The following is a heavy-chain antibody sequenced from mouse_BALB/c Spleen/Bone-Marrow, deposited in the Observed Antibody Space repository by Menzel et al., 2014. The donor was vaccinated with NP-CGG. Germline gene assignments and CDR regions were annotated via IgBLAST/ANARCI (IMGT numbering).Heavy chain of an antibody. CDR3: ARFRTTGAMDY. J-gene: IGHJ4*01. V-gene: IGHV3-8*02. Sequence: EVKLVESGPSLVKPSQTLSLPCSVTGDSITSGYWNWIRKFPGNKLEYMGYITYSGSPYYNPSLKSRISITRDTSKNQYYLQLNSVTTEDTATYYCARFRTTGAMDYWGQGTSVTVSS. CDR2: ITYSGSP. CDR1: GDSITSGY.